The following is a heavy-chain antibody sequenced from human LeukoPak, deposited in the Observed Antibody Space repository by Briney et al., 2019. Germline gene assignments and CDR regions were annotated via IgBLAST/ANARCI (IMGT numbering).Heavy chain of an antibody. Sequence: SETLSLTCTVSGGSISSGSYYWSWIRQPAGKGLEWIGRIYTSGSTNYNPSLKSRVTISVDTSKNQFSLKLGSVTAADTAVYYCARDHSVTTPSVWGQGTLVTVSS. CDR2: IYTSGST. J-gene: IGHJ4*02. V-gene: IGHV4-61*02. D-gene: IGHD4-17*01. CDR3: ARDHSVTTPSV. CDR1: GGSISSGSYY.